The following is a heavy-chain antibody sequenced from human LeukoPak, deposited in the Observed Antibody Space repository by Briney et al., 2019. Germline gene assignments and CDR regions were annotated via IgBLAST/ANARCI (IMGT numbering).Heavy chain of an antibody. J-gene: IGHJ4*02. V-gene: IGHV3-23*01. CDR2: ISGSGDTT. CDR1: VFTFSSYA. Sequence: PGGSLRLSCAASVFTFSSYAMSWVRQAPGKGREWVSAISGSGDTTFYADSVKGRFTISRDNSKNTLYLQMNSLRAEDTAVYYCAKDRVCSGGSCYFDYWGQGTLVTVSS. CDR3: AKDRVCSGGSCYFDY. D-gene: IGHD2-15*01.